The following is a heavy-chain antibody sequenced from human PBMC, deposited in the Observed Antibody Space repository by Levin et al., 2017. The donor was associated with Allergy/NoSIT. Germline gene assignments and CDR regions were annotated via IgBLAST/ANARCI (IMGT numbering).Heavy chain of an antibody. J-gene: IGHJ6*02. CDR1: GGSISTSSYY. CDR2: IYYSGST. V-gene: IGHV4-39*07. CDR3: ARDEMVHEIQYYYGVDV. D-gene: IGHD2-8*01. Sequence: PSQTLSLTCTVSGGSISTSSYYWGWIRQPPGKGLEWIGNIYYSGSTYYTPSLRSRVTISVDTSKNQFSLRVSSVTAADTAVYYCARDEMVHEIQYYYGVDVWGQGTTVTVSS.